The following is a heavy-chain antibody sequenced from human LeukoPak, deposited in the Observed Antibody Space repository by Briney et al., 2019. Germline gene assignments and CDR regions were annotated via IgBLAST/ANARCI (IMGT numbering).Heavy chain of an antibody. CDR2: ISSSSSYI. D-gene: IGHD6-19*01. Sequence: GGSLRLSCAASGFTFSSYSMNWVRQAPGKGLEWVSSISSSSSYIYYADSVKGRFTISRDNAKNSLYLQINSLRAEDTAVYYCARYIAVAANDAFDIWGQGTMVTVSS. J-gene: IGHJ3*02. CDR1: GFTFSSYS. V-gene: IGHV3-21*01. CDR3: ARYIAVAANDAFDI.